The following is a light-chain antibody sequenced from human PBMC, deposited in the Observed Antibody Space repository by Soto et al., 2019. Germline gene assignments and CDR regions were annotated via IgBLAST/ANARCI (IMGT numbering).Light chain of an antibody. CDR3: QQYNIRPYT. J-gene: IGKJ2*01. CDR1: QGVTTN. Sequence: EIVMTQSPATLSVSPGERATLSCRAGQGVTTNFAWYQQKSGQSPRLLIYGASTRATGVPGRFSGSGSATEFTLTISSLESADFAVYYCQQYNIRPYTFGQGTKLEIK. V-gene: IGKV3-15*01. CDR2: GAS.